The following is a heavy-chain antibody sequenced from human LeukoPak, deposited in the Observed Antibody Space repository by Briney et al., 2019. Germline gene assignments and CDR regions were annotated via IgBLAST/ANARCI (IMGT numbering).Heavy chain of an antibody. CDR1: GFSFADYA. CDR3: TKTPRECFQPGGYYYDY. D-gene: IGHD3-16*01. J-gene: IGHJ4*02. CDR2: ILSKSSGGAT. Sequence: GGSLRLSCTTSGFSFADYAMNWVRQAPGKGLEWVGFILSKSSGGATDFAASVKGRFSISRDASKSIAYLQMSSLQTEDTAVLLWTKTPRECFQPGGYYYDYWGQGSLVTVS. V-gene: IGHV3-49*04.